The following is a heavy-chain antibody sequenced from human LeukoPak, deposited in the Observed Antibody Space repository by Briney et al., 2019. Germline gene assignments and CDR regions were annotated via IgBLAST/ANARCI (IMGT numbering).Heavy chain of an antibody. V-gene: IGHV4-39*07. CDR2: IYYSGST. CDR3: ARGGVAVTTSHYWYFDL. Sequence: SETLSLTCTVSGGSISSSSYYWGWIRQPPGKGLEWIGSIYYSGSTYYNPSLKSRVTISVDTSKNQFSLRLNSVTAADTAVYYCARGGVAVTTSHYWYFDLWGRGTLVTVSS. D-gene: IGHD4-17*01. J-gene: IGHJ2*01. CDR1: GGSISSSSYY.